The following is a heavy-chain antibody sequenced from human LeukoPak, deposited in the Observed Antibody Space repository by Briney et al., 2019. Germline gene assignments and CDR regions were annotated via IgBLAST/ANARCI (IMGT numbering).Heavy chain of an antibody. CDR3: ARREAAVLHYYYYGMDV. J-gene: IGHJ6*02. CDR1: GYTLTSYD. CDR2: VNPNRGNT. Sequence: GASVKVSRKASGYTLTSYDINWVRQATGQGLEWMGWVNPNRGNTRYAQKFQGRVTMTRNTSLRADYMELSSLRSEDTAVYYCARREAAVLHYYYYGMDVWGQGTTVTVSS. V-gene: IGHV1-8*01. D-gene: IGHD6-13*01.